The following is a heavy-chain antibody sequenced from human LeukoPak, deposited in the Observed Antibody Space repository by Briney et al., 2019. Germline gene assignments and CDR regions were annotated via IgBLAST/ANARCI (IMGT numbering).Heavy chain of an antibody. CDR3: AKESKSVGATFRSYLYMYV. J-gene: IGHJ6*03. Sequence: GGSLRLSCAASGFSFSSNYVSWVRQAPGKGLEWVSAIRGSGGRKYYADSVKGRFTISRDNSKNTLYLQMNSLRAEDTAVYYFAKESKSVGATFRSYLYMYVWGKGTAVTVSS. V-gene: IGHV3-23*01. D-gene: IGHD3-16*02. CDR1: GFSFSSNY. CDR2: IRGSGGRK.